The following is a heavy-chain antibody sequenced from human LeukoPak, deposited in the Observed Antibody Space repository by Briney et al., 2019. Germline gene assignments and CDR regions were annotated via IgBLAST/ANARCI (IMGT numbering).Heavy chain of an antibody. D-gene: IGHD2-2*01. CDR2: INHSGST. CDR3: HGVVVVPAANDAFDI. V-gene: IGHV4-34*03. J-gene: IGHJ3*02. CDR1: GGSFSGYY. Sequence: PSETLSLTCAVYGGSFSGYYWSWIRQPPGKGLEWIGEINHSGSTNYNPSLKSRVTMSVDTSKNQFSLKLSSVTAADTAVYYCHGVVVVPAANDAFDIWGQGTMVTVSS.